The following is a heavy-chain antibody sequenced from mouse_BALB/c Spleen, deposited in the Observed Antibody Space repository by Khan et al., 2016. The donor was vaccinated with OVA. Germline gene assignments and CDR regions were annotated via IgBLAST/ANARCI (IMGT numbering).Heavy chain of an antibody. CDR2: INPYNGDT. J-gene: IGHJ3*01. D-gene: IGHD2-2*01. CDR1: GYSFTGYF. Sequence: EVELVESGPELVKPGASVKISCKASGYSFTGYFMNWVKQSPGKSLEWIGRINPYNGDTFYNQKFKGKATLTVDKSSSTAHMELLSLTSEDSAVYYCGRSMVTTTGAWFAYWGQGTLVTVSA. CDR3: GRSMVTTTGAWFAY. V-gene: IGHV1-37*01.